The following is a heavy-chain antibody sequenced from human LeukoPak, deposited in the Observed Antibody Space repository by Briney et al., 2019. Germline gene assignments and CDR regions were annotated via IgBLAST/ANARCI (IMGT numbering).Heavy chain of an antibody. Sequence: PSETLSLTCTVSGGSISSYYWSWIRQPAGKGLEWIGRIYTSGSTNYNPSLKSRVTMSVDTPKNQFSLKLSSVTAADTAVYYCARSKMATRKLDAFDIWGQGTMVTVSS. J-gene: IGHJ3*02. CDR2: IYTSGST. V-gene: IGHV4-4*07. CDR3: ARSKMATRKLDAFDI. D-gene: IGHD5-24*01. CDR1: GGSISSYY.